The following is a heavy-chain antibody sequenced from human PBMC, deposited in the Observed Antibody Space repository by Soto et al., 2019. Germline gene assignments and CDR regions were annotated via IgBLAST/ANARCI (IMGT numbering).Heavy chain of an antibody. CDR3: ARDQRAMIVVVTQTLDAFDI. CDR1: GYTFTSYY. CDR2: INPSGGST. Sequence: GASVKVSCKASGYTFTSYYMHWVRQAPGQGLEWMGIINPSGGSTSYAQKFQGRVTMTRDTSTSTVYMELSSLRSEDTAVYYCARDQRAMIVVVTQTLDAFDIWGQGTMFTV. V-gene: IGHV1-46*01. D-gene: IGHD3-22*01. J-gene: IGHJ3*02.